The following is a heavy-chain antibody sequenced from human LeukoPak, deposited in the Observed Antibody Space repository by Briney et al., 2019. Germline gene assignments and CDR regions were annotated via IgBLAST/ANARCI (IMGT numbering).Heavy chain of an antibody. CDR3: ARGPYYHGMDV. CDR1: GGSTNTYY. Sequence: SETLSLTCTVSGGSTNTYYWGWIRQPPGKGLEWIGSIYYSGSTYYNPSLKSRVTISVDTSKNQFSLKLSSVTAADTAVYYCARGPYYHGMDVWGQGTTVTVSS. CDR2: IYYSGST. J-gene: IGHJ6*02. V-gene: IGHV4-39*07.